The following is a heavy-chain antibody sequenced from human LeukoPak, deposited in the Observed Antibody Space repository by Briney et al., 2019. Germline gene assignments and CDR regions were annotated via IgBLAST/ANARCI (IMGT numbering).Heavy chain of an antibody. D-gene: IGHD6-13*01. V-gene: IGHV1-8*01. Sequence: GASVKVSCKASGYTFTSCDINWVRQATGQGLGWMGWMNPNSGNTGYAQKFQGRVTMTRNTSISTAYMELSSLRSEDTAVYYCARGHRVRSGSSWPVVWGQGTTVTVSS. CDR2: MNPNSGNT. J-gene: IGHJ6*02. CDR1: GYTFTSCD. CDR3: ARGHRVRSGSSWPVV.